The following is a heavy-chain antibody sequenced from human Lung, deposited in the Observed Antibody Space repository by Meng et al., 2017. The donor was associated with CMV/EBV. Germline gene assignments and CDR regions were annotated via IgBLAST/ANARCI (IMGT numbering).Heavy chain of an antibody. V-gene: IGHV3-23*03. D-gene: IGHD2-2*01. CDR3: AKVRGYCSSTSCSPLHY. Sequence: SXAASGFTFSSYAMSWVRQAPGKGLEWVSVIYSGGSSTYYADSVKGRFTISRDNFKNTLYLQMNSLRAEDTAVYYCAKVRGYCSSTSCSPLHYWGQGTXVTVSS. J-gene: IGHJ4*02. CDR1: GFTFSSYA. CDR2: IYSGGSST.